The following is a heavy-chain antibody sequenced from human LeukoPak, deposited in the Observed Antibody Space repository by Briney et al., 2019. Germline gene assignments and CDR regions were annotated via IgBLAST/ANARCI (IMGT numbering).Heavy chain of an antibody. J-gene: IGHJ6*03. CDR3: TRHAPDGSAIQTISEYYYQYLDV. CDR1: RFTFSIYS. V-gene: IGHV3-21*01. CDR2: ISSISSYI. D-gene: IGHD3-10*01. Sequence: PAGSLRLSCAAARFTFSIYSMNWVRHAPRKGRDWVSSISSISSYIYYTNSVKGRFTTSTDNTTNSLYLQKNSPIAAETSVYYCTRHAPDGSAIQTISEYYYQYLDVWGKGKTTSVS.